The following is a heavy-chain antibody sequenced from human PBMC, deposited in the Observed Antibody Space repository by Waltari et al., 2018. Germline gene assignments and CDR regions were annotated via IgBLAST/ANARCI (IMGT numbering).Heavy chain of an antibody. J-gene: IGHJ4*02. CDR3: ARYSSGSYYFDY. V-gene: IGHV4-38-2*01. Sequence: SSGYYWGWIRQPPGKGLEWIGSIYHSGSTYYNPSLKSRVTISVDTSKNQFSLKLSSVTAADTAVYYCARYSSGSYYFDYWGQGTLVTVSS. CDR2: IYHSGST. CDR1: SSGYY. D-gene: IGHD6-19*01.